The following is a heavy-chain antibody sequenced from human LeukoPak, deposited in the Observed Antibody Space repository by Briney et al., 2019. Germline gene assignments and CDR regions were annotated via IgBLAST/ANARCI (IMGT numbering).Heavy chain of an antibody. CDR2: IYYSGST. D-gene: IGHD5-24*01. V-gene: IGHV4-59*08. CDR3: ARGARAGYNLEPFDY. J-gene: IGHJ4*02. Sequence: SETLSLTCTVSGGSMSSYYWSWIRQPPGKGLEWIGYIYYSGSTRYNPSLKSRVTISVDTSKNQFSLKLSSVTTADTAVYYCARGARAGYNLEPFDYWGQGTLVTVSS. CDR1: GGSMSSYY.